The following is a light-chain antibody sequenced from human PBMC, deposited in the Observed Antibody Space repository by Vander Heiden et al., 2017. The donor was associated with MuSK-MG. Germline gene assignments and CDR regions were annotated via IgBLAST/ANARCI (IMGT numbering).Light chain of an antibody. CDR2: GAS. V-gene: IGKV4-1*01. CDR1: QSLLYTSNNQNY. Sequence: DIVMTQSPDSVAVVLGERATINCKSSQSLLYTSNNQNYLAWYQQKPGQPPTLLIYGASIRESGVPDRFSGSGSGTNFTLTISSLQTEDVAVYYCQQDDNTPLTFGQGTKVEIK. CDR3: QQDDNTPLT. J-gene: IGKJ1*01.